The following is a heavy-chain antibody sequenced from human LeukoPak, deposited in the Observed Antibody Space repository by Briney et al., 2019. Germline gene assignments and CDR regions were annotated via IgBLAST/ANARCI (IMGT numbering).Heavy chain of an antibody. D-gene: IGHD6-19*01. CDR2: ISGSGGST. V-gene: IGHV3-23*01. CDR1: GFTFSTYD. CDR3: AKDLAAVPGNKCFAY. J-gene: IGHJ4*02. Sequence: PGGSLRLSCAASGFTFSTYDMTSVRQAPGKGLEWVSSISGSGGSTYYADSVKGRFTTSRDNSKNTLYLQMNGLRAEDTAVYYCAKDLAAVPGNKCFAYWGQGTLVTVSS.